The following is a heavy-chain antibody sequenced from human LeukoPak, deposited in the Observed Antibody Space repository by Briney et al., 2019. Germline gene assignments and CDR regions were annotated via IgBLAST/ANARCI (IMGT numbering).Heavy chain of an antibody. CDR1: GGSISSNY. CDR3: ARGEGLGYYYYTDV. V-gene: IGHV4-59*01. Sequence: RTSETLSLTCTVSGGSISSNYWTWIRQPPGKGLEWIGYISYSGNTNYNPSLKSRVTISVDTSKNQFSLKVYSVTAADTAVYYCARGEGLGYYYYTDVWGKGTTVTVSS. J-gene: IGHJ6*03. D-gene: IGHD2-21*01. CDR2: ISYSGNT.